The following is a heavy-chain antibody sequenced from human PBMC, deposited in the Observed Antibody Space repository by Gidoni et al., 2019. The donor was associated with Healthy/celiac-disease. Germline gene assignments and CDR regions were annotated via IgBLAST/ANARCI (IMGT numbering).Heavy chain of an antibody. Sequence: QVQLVESGGGVVQPGRSLRLSCAASGFTFSSYGMHWVRQAPGKGLEWVAVIWYDGSNKYYADSVKGRFTISRDNSKNTLYLQMNSLRAEDTAVYYCARENSYGADYGDYPGGGHNYYGMDVWGQGTTVTVSS. CDR1: GFTFSSYG. CDR2: IWYDGSNK. D-gene: IGHD4-17*01. CDR3: ARENSYGADYGDYPGGGHNYYGMDV. J-gene: IGHJ6*02. V-gene: IGHV3-33*01.